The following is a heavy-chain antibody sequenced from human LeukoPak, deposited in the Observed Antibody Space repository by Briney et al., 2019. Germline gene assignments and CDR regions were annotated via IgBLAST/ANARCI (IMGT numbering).Heavy chain of an antibody. D-gene: IGHD3-9*01. Sequence: GGSLRLSCAASGFTFGSYGMHWVRQAPGKGLEWVTFIRSDGSNKYYADSVKGRFTISRDNSRNTVYLQVNDLRAEDTAVYYCAKDRVLRFFDWSSGFDNWGQGTLVTVSS. CDR3: AKDRVLRFFDWSSGFDN. V-gene: IGHV3-30*02. CDR2: IRSDGSNK. CDR1: GFTFGSYG. J-gene: IGHJ4*02.